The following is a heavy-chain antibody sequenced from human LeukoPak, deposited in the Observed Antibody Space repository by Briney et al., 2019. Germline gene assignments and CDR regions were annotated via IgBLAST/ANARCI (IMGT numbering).Heavy chain of an antibody. Sequence: ASVKVSCKASGYTFTSYDINWVRQAPGQGLEWMGWISAYNGNTNYAQKLQGRVTMTTDTSTSTAYMELRSLRSDDTAVYYCARDQFGLVIDAFDIWGQGTMVTVSS. D-gene: IGHD3/OR15-3a*01. CDR1: GYTFTSYD. J-gene: IGHJ3*02. CDR2: ISAYNGNT. CDR3: ARDQFGLVIDAFDI. V-gene: IGHV1-18*01.